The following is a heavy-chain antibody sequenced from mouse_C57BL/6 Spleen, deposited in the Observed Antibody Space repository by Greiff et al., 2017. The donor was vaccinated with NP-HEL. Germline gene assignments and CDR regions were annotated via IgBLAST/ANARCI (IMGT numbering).Heavy chain of an antibody. D-gene: IGHD1-1*01. Sequence: QVQLQQPGAELVKPGASVKISCKASGYSFTSYYIHWVKQRPGQGLEWIGWIYPGGGNTKYNEKFKGKATLTADTSSSTAYMQLSSLTSEDSAVYYCAREVLRRWYFDVWGTGTTVTVSA. CDR3: AREVLRRWYFDV. V-gene: IGHV1-66*01. CDR1: GYSFTSYY. CDR2: IYPGGGNT. J-gene: IGHJ1*03.